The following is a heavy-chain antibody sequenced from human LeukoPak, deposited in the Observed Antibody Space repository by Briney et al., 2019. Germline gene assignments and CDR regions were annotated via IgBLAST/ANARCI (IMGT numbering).Heavy chain of an antibody. D-gene: IGHD6-13*01. CDR1: GFTFSSYG. V-gene: IGHV3-30*18. CDR3: AKDLRSWYSSLYYYYGMDV. CDR2: ISYDGSNK. J-gene: IGHJ6*02. Sequence: GGSLRLSCAASGFTFSSYGMHWVRQAPGKGLEWVAVISYDGSNKYYADSVKGRFTISRDNSKNTLYLQMNSLRAEDTAVYYCAKDLRSWYSSLYYYYGMDVWGQGTTVTVSS.